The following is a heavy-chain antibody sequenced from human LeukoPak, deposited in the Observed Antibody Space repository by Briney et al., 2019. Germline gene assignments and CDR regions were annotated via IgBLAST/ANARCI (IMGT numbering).Heavy chain of an antibody. CDR3: ARHRGSFFDY. V-gene: IGHV3-23*05. CDR1: GFTFSSYA. Sequence: GGSLRLSCAASGFTFSSYAMSWVRQAPGKGLEWVSVIYSSGPTFYADSVEGRFTISGDSSKNALYLQMNSLRAEDTAVYYCARHRGSFFDYWGQGTLVTVSS. D-gene: IGHD3-10*01. J-gene: IGHJ4*02. CDR2: IYSSGPT.